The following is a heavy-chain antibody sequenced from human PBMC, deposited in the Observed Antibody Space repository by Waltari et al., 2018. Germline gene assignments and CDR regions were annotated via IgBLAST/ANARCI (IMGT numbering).Heavy chain of an antibody. D-gene: IGHD3-3*02. V-gene: IGHV1-46*02. CDR2: INPRGGST. CDR1: GYTFHSYY. CDR3: ARDRSIFGYYYYYMDV. J-gene: IGHJ6*03. Sequence: QVQLVQSGAEVKKPGASVKASCQASGYTFHSYYMHWLRQAPGQGLEWMGIINPRGGSTSYAQKCQGRVTMTRDTSTSTVYMELSSLRSEDTAVYYCARDRSIFGYYYYYMDVWGKGTTVTVSS.